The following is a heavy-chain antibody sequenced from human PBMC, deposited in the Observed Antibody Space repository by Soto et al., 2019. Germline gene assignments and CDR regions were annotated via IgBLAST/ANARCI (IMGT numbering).Heavy chain of an antibody. Sequence: GASVKVSCKASGYTFTTYGISWVRQAPGQGLEWMGWISPYNGTTKYAEKFQGEMTMTTDTATSTAYMDLRSLRSDDTAAHYCARDGERDTGLNFYYYLHGMDAWGQGTRVTVSS. V-gene: IGHV1-18*04. CDR2: ISPYNGTT. J-gene: IGHJ6*02. CDR3: ARDGERDTGLNFYYYLHGMDA. D-gene: IGHD1-1*01. CDR1: GYTFTTYG.